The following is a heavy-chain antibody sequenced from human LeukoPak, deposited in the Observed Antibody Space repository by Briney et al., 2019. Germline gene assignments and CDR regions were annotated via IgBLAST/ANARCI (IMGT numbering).Heavy chain of an antibody. Sequence: ASVKVSCKASGYTFTGYYMHWVRQAPGQGLEWMGRINPNSGGTNYAQKFQGRVTMTRDTSISTAYMELSRLRSDDTAVYYCAREGVAGTTHYDYWGQGTLVTVSS. CDR2: INPNSGGT. V-gene: IGHV1-2*06. J-gene: IGHJ4*02. CDR1: GYTFTGYY. CDR3: AREGVAGTTHYDY. D-gene: IGHD6-19*01.